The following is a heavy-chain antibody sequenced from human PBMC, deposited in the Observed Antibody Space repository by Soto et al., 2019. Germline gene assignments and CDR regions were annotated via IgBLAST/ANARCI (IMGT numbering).Heavy chain of an antibody. Sequence: EVQLVESGGGLVQRGGSLRLSCAASGFNFNTYWMYWVRQAPGKGLEWVANIDTDGSRKNYVDSVKGRFIISRDNAKNSLFLQMNSLRADDTAVYYCGRVPLDGNYANGVDVWGQGTTVTVSS. D-gene: IGHD4-17*01. CDR2: IDTDGSRK. J-gene: IGHJ6*02. CDR1: GFNFNTYW. V-gene: IGHV3-7*03. CDR3: GRVPLDGNYANGVDV.